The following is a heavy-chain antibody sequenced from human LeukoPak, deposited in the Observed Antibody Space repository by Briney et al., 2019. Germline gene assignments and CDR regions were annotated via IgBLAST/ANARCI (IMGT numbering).Heavy chain of an antibody. CDR1: GFTFSSYG. V-gene: IGHV3-30*02. D-gene: IGHD3-10*01. CDR3: ARDTMVRGVIRWFDY. Sequence: GGSLRLSCAASGFTFSSYGMHWVRQAPGKGLEWVAFIRYDGSNKYYADSVKGRFTISRDNAKNSLYLQMNSLRAEDTALYYCARDTMVRGVIRWFDYWGQGTLVTVSS. J-gene: IGHJ4*02. CDR2: IRYDGSNK.